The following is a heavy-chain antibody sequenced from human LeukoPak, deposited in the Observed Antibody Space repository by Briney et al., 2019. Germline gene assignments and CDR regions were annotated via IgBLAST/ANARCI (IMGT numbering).Heavy chain of an antibody. Sequence: GGSLRLSCAASEFSVGSNYMTWVRQAPGKGLEWVSLIYSGGSTYYADSVKGRFTISRDNSKNTLYLQMNSLRAEDTAVYYCAREATDYYDSSGYQNWFDPWGQGTLVTVSS. CDR1: EFSVGSNY. J-gene: IGHJ5*02. CDR2: IYSGGST. V-gene: IGHV3-66*01. D-gene: IGHD3-22*01. CDR3: AREATDYYDSSGYQNWFDP.